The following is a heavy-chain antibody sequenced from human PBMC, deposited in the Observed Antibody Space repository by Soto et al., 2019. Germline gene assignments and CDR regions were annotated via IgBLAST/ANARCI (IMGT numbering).Heavy chain of an antibody. CDR1: GGSFSGYY. CDR2: INHSGST. CDR3: ARTSAPGARNYYGMDV. J-gene: IGHJ6*02. V-gene: IGHV4-34*01. Sequence: SETLSLTCAVYGGSFSGYYWSWIRQPPGKGLEWIGEINHSGSTNYNPSLKSRVTISVDTSKNQFSLKLSSVTAADTAVYYCARTSAPGARNYYGMDVWGQGTTVTVSS.